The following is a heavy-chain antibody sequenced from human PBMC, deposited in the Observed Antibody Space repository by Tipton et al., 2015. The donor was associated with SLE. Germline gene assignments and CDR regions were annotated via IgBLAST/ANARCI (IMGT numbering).Heavy chain of an antibody. V-gene: IGHV3-23*03. J-gene: IGHJ4*02. CDR1: GFTFRNYA. Sequence: GSLRLSCAASGFTFRNYAMSWVRQAPGKGLEWVSVIYSDGSNIYYADSVKGRFTISRDNSKNTLDLQMNSLRAEDTALYYCVQGLGNLWGQGTLGTVAS. CDR2: IYSDGSNI. D-gene: IGHD7-27*01. CDR3: VQGLGNL.